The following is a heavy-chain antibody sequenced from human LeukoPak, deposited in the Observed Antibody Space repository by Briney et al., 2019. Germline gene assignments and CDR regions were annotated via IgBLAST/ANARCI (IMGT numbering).Heavy chain of an antibody. D-gene: IGHD3-10*01. V-gene: IGHV3-74*01. CDR2: INSDGSST. CDR3: STGSGQAFEI. Sequence: GGSLRLSCAASGFTFSSYWMHWVRQVPGKGLVGVSRINSDGSSTSYADSVKGRFTISRDNAKNTLYVQMNSLRAEDTAVYYCSTGSGQAFEIWGRGTMVTVSS. CDR1: GFTFSSYW. J-gene: IGHJ3*02.